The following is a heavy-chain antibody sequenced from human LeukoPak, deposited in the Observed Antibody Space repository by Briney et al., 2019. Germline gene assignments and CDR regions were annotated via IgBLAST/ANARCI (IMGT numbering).Heavy chain of an antibody. CDR2: IYYSGST. J-gene: IGHJ4*02. CDR3: ARARVGFGESPAAAYFDY. D-gene: IGHD3-10*01. CDR1: GGSISSYY. Sequence: SETLSLTCTVSGGSISSYYWSWIRQPPGKGLEWIGYIYYSGSTNYNPSLKSRVTISVDTSKNQFSLKLSSVTAADTAVYYCARARVGFGESPAAAYFDYWGQGTLVTVSS. V-gene: IGHV4-59*01.